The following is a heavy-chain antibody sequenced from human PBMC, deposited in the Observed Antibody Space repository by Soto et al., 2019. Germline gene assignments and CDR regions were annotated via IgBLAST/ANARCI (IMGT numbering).Heavy chain of an antibody. D-gene: IGHD2-8*02. CDR1: RTSFSGSY. Sequence: SETLSLTCAVYRTSFSGSYWTWIRQPPGTGLEWIGEINHSGSTNYNPSLKSRVTISVDTSKNQFSLKLTSVTAADTAVYYCARDRITGLFDYWGQGTLVTVS. J-gene: IGHJ4*02. CDR2: INHSGST. V-gene: IGHV4-34*01. CDR3: ARDRITGLFDY.